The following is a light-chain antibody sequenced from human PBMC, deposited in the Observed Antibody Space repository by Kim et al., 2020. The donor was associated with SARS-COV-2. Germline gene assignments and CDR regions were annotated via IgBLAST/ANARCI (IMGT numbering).Light chain of an antibody. Sequence: ASGERATLSCRASQSVSSNYLAWYQQKAGQAPRLLIYGASSRATGIPDRFSGSGSGTDFTLTINRLEPEDFAVYYCQQYGNSPLTFGGGTKVDIK. V-gene: IGKV3-20*01. CDR2: GAS. CDR3: QQYGNSPLT. J-gene: IGKJ4*01. CDR1: QSVSSNY.